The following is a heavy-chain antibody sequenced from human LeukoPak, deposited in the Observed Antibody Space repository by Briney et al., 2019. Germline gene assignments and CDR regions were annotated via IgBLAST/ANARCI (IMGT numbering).Heavy chain of an antibody. D-gene: IGHD6-13*01. V-gene: IGHV3-48*01. J-gene: IGHJ5*02. CDR3: ARGSSSWYRNWFDP. CDR2: ISSSSSTI. CDR1: GFTFSSYS. Sequence: GGSLRLSCAASGFTFSSYSMNWVRQAPGRGLEWVSYISSSSSTIYYADSVKGRFTISRDNAKNSLYLQMNSLRAEDTAVYYCARGSSSWYRNWFDPWGQGTLVTVSS.